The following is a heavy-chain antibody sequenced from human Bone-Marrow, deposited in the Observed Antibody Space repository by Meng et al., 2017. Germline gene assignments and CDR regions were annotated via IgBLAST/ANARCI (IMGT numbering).Heavy chain of an antibody. D-gene: IGHD3-10*01. Sequence: SVKVSCKASGGTFSSYTISWVRQAPGQGLEWMGRIIPILGIANYAQKFQGRVTITADKSTSTAYMELSSLRSEDTAVYYCARKYGVGSYLIYYFDSWGQGTLVTVSS. J-gene: IGHJ4*02. CDR3: ARKYGVGSYLIYYFDS. CDR1: GGTFSSYT. V-gene: IGHV1-69*02. CDR2: IIPILGIA.